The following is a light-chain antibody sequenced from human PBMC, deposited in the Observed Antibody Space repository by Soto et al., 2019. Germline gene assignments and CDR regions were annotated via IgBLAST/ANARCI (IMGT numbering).Light chain of an antibody. CDR1: QNINNK. J-gene: IGKJ4*01. V-gene: IGKV3-15*01. CDR3: QQYNNWPLG. Sequence: EIMMTQSPATLSVSPGERATLSCRASQNINNKIAWYQQKPGQAPRLLMSDAFTRATGIPARFSGSGSGTEFTLTISSLQSEDFAVYYCQQYNNWPLGFGGGTKGISN. CDR2: DAF.